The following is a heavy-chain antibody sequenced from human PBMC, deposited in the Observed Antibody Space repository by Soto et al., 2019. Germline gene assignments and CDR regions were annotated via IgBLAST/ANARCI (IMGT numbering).Heavy chain of an antibody. CDR2: IYRGGST. CDR3: ARDPWAADY. V-gene: IGHV3-66*01. Sequence: EVQLVESGGGLVQPGGSLRLSCAASGFTVSTKYMSWVRQAPGKGLEWVSVIYRGGSTFYADSVRGRFTIARDNSKNTVNLQMHSLRAEDTAVYYCARDPWAADYWGQGTLVNVSS. D-gene: IGHD6-25*01. J-gene: IGHJ4*02. CDR1: GFTVSTKY.